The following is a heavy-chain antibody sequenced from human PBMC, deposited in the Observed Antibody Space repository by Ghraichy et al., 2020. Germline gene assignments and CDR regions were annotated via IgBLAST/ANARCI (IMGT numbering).Heavy chain of an antibody. D-gene: IGHD1-26*01. Sequence: GGSLRLSCAASGFTFSSYGMHWVRQAPGKGLEWVAFIRYDGSNKYYADSVKGRFTISRDSSKNTLYLQMNSLRAEDTAVYYCAILPVGYYYYMDVWGKGTTVTVSS. CDR2: IRYDGSNK. J-gene: IGHJ6*03. CDR3: AILPVGYYYYMDV. V-gene: IGHV3-30*02. CDR1: GFTFSSYG.